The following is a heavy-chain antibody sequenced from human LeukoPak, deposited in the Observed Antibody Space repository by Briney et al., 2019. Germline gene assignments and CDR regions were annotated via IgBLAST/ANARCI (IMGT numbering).Heavy chain of an antibody. Sequence: SETLSLTCTVSGGSISSSSHYWSWIRQPPGKGLEWIGEINHSGSTNYNPSLKSRVTISVDTSKNQFSLKLSSVTAADTAVYYCARATMFDYWGQGTLVTVSS. V-gene: IGHV4-39*07. D-gene: IGHD3-10*01. CDR2: INHSGST. CDR1: GGSISSSSHY. CDR3: ARATMFDY. J-gene: IGHJ4*02.